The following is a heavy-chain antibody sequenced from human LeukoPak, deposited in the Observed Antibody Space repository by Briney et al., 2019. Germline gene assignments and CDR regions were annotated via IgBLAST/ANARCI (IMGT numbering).Heavy chain of an antibody. CDR3: ARRRFGESYQYYLDY. D-gene: IGHD3-10*01. CDR1: GYSFTNYW. Sequence: GESLKISCKGSGYSFTNYWIVWVRQMPGKGLEWMGIIHPGDSDTRYSPSFQGQVTISADKSISTAYLQWSSLEASDTAMYYCARRRFGESYQYYLDYWGQGTLVTVSS. V-gene: IGHV5-51*01. CDR2: IHPGDSDT. J-gene: IGHJ4*02.